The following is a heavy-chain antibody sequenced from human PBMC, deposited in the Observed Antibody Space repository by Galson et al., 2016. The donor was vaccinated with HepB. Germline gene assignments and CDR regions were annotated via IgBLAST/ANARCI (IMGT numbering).Heavy chain of an antibody. J-gene: IGHJ6*02. CDR1: GFTFSNYW. Sequence: SLRLSCATSGFTFSNYWMHWARQSPGKGLEWIGEIYRSGSTNYNPALKSRVTVSLDKSKNQFTLRLSSVTAADTAVYWCVRVGSGRSYYYAMDVWGQGTTVTVSS. CDR3: VRVGSGRSYYYAMDV. V-gene: IGHV4-4*01. CDR2: IYRSGST. D-gene: IGHD2-15*01.